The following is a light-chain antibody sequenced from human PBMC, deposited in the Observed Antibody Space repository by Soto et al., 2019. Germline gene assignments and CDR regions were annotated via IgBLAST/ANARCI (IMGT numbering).Light chain of an antibody. CDR2: GAS. Sequence: EIVMTQSPATLSVSPGERATLSCRASQSVSSNLAWYQQKPGQAPRLLIYGASTRATGIPARFSGSGSGTEFFLNISSLQSEDSAIYYCQHYNNWPRTFGQGTKVDIK. V-gene: IGKV3-15*01. J-gene: IGKJ1*01. CDR3: QHYNNWPRT. CDR1: QSVSSN.